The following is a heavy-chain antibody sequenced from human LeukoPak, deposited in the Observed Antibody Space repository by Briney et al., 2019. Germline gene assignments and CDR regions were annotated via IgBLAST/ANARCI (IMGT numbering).Heavy chain of an antibody. D-gene: IGHD2-15*01. J-gene: IGHJ4*02. CDR3: ARGFRYCSGGSCYIR. CDR2: INHSGST. V-gene: IGHV4-34*01. Sequence: PSETLSLTCAVYGGSFSGYYWSWIRQPPGKGLEWIGEINHSGSTNYNPSLKSRVTISVDTSKNQFSLKLSSVTAADTAVYYCARGFRYCSGGSCYIRWGQGTLVTVSS. CDR1: GGSFSGYY.